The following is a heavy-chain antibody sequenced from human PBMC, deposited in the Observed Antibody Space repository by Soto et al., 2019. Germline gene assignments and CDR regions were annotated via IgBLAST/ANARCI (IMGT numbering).Heavy chain of an antibody. CDR3: ARGGLSTTSCLNFDF. V-gene: IGHV4-31*02. J-gene: IGHJ4*02. Sequence: LRLSCAASGLTFSSYAMSWVRQAPGKGLEWIGSIYYSGTTYYNPSLKSRLTMSVDTSMNQFSLKLSSVTAADTAVYYCARGGLSTTSCLNFDFWGQGTLVTVSS. CDR2: IYYSGTT. CDR1: GLTFSSYA. D-gene: IGHD2-2*01.